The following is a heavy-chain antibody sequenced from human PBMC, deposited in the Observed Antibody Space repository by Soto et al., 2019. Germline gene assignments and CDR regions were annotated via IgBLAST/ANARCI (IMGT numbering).Heavy chain of an antibody. CDR2: IYYSGST. V-gene: IGHV4-59*01. J-gene: IGHJ4*02. D-gene: IGHD2-21*01. Sequence: QVQLQESGPGLVKPSGTLSLTCAVSGGSISSYYWSWIRQPPGKGLEWIGYIYYSGSTNYNPSLKSRVTISVDTSKNQFSLKLSSVTAADTAVYYCARFTGDSFDYWGQGTLVTVSS. CDR1: GGSISSYY. CDR3: ARFTGDSFDY.